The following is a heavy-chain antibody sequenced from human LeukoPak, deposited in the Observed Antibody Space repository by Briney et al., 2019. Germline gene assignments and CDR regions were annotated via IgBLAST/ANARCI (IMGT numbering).Heavy chain of an antibody. D-gene: IGHD3-22*01. V-gene: IGHV1-69*05. Sequence: GASVKVSCKASGGTFSSYAISWVRQAPGQGLEWMGGIIPIFGTANYAQKFQGRVTITTDESTSTAYMELSSLRSEDTAVYYCARVDDSSGYSNWFDPWGQGTPVTVSS. CDR1: GGTFSSYA. CDR3: ARVDDSSGYSNWFDP. CDR2: IIPIFGTA. J-gene: IGHJ5*02.